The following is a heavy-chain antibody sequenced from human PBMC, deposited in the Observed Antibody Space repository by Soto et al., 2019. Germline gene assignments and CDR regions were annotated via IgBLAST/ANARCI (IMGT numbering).Heavy chain of an antibody. CDR1: GDSLNRTDYC. J-gene: IGHJ4*02. Sequence: SETLSLTCTVSGDSLNRTDYCWSGIRQAPGKRLEWIGYICYGGSTYRNPSLKSRTSMSVDTSKKQFSLTLTSVTAADTAVYYCAREESGLFDYWGQGRLVTVS. CDR2: ICYGGST. D-gene: IGHD5-12*01. CDR3: AREESGLFDY. V-gene: IGHV4-30-4*08.